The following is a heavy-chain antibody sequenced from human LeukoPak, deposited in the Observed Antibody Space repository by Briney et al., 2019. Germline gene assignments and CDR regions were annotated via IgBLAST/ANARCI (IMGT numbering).Heavy chain of an antibody. D-gene: IGHD6-13*01. CDR2: IYYSGST. CDR1: GVSISSHY. CDR3: ARDLAAAGWRWFDP. V-gene: IGHV4-59*11. J-gene: IGHJ5*02. Sequence: SETLSLTCTVSGVSISSHYWSWIRQPPGKGLEWIGYIYYSGSTNYNPSLKSRVTISVDTSKNQFSLKLSSVTAADTAVYYCARDLAAAGWRWFDPWGQGTLVTVSS.